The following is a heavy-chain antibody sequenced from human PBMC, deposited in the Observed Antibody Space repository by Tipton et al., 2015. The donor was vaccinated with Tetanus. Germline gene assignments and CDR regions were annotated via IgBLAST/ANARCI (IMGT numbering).Heavy chain of an antibody. Sequence: TLSLTCAVSGVSIRSSTYYWSWIRQPPGKGLEWIGYVYYTGSTDYNPSLKSRVTISVDTSKSQFSLRLTSVTAADTAVYYCARSKLLWFGESLSGFDSWGQGTLVTVSA. CDR2: VYYTGST. CDR1: GVSIRSSTYY. CDR3: ARSKLLWFGESLSGFDS. V-gene: IGHV4-61*01. D-gene: IGHD3-10*01. J-gene: IGHJ4*02.